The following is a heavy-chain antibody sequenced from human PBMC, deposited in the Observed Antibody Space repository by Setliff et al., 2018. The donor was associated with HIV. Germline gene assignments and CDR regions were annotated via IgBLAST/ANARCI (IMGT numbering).Heavy chain of an antibody. CDR2: MNPNSGDT. CDR1: GHTFSNYD. D-gene: IGHD3-10*01. V-gene: IGHV1-8*01. Sequence: KVSCKASGHTFSNYDVIWVRRATGQGLEWMGWMNPNSGDTGYSQKFQGRVIMTRDTSISTAYMELSSLTSADTAVYYCASGKGVRGVIITGGLDVWGKGTTVTVSS. CDR3: ASGKGVRGVIITGGLDV. J-gene: IGHJ6*04.